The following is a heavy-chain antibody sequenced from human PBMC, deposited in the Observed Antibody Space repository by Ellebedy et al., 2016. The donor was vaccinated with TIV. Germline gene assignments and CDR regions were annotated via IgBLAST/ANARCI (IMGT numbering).Heavy chain of an antibody. CDR2: IYTSGST. J-gene: IGHJ6*03. D-gene: IGHD5-24*01. Sequence: SETLSLXXTVSGGSISSYYWSWIRQPAGKGLEWIGRIYTSGSTNYNPSLKSRVTMSVDTSKNQFSLKLSSVTAADTAVYYCASWVSGDGYSEYMDVWGKGTTVTVSS. CDR3: ASWVSGDGYSEYMDV. CDR1: GGSISSYY. V-gene: IGHV4-4*07.